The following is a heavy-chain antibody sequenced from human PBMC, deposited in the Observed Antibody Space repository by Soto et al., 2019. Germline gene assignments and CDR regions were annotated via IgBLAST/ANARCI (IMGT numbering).Heavy chain of an antibody. CDR3: ASQTNWVRPYFFDY. CDR1: GFTFSSYW. D-gene: IGHD7-27*01. Sequence: GESLKISCAASGFTFSSYWMSWVRQAPGKGLEWVANIKQDGSEKYYVDSVKGRFTISRDNAKNSLYLQRNSLRAEDTDVYHSASQTNWVRPYFFDYWGQGTRVTVSS. CDR2: IKQDGSEK. J-gene: IGHJ4*02. V-gene: IGHV3-7*03.